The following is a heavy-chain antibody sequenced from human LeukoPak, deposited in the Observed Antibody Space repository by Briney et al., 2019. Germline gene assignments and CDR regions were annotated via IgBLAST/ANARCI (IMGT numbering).Heavy chain of an antibody. J-gene: IGHJ6*02. CDR3: ARDIVSAKEDYYYYYGMDV. V-gene: IGHV3-30*03. CDR1: GFTFSSYG. D-gene: IGHD2-21*01. Sequence: PGGSLRLSCAASGFTFSSYGMHWVRQAPGKGLEWVAVISYDGSNKYYADSVKGRFTISRDNSKNTLYLQMNSLRAEDTAVYYCARDIVSAKEDYYYYYGMDVWGQGTTVTVSS. CDR2: ISYDGSNK.